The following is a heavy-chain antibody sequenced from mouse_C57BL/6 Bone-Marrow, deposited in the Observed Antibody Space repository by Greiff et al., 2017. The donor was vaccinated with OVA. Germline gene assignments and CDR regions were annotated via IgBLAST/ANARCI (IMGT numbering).Heavy chain of an antibody. Sequence: DVMLVESGGGLVKPGGSLKLSCAASGFTFSDYGMHWVRQAPEKGLEWVAYISSGSSTIYYADTVKGRFTISRDNAKNTLFLQMTSLRSEDTAMYYCARARLLRSFAYWGQGTLVTVSA. CDR3: ARARLLRSFAY. CDR2: ISSGSSTI. J-gene: IGHJ3*01. D-gene: IGHD1-1*01. V-gene: IGHV5-17*01. CDR1: GFTFSDYG.